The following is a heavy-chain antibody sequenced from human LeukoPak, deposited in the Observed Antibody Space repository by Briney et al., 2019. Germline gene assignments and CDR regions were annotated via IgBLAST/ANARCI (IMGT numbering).Heavy chain of an antibody. CDR1: GGSFSSENYF. V-gene: IGHV4-61*01. J-gene: IGHJ3*02. Sequence: PSETLSLTCTVSGGSFSSENYFWSWIRQHPVKGLEWIGYISYSGSTYYNPSLKSRVTMSVDTSKNQFSLKLSSVTAADTAVYYCARVLSSGYYWGAFDIWGQGTMVTVSS. CDR2: ISYSGST. CDR3: ARVLSSGYYWGAFDI. D-gene: IGHD3-22*01.